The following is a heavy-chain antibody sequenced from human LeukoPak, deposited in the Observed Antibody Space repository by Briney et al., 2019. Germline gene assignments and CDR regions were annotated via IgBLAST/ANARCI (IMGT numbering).Heavy chain of an antibody. V-gene: IGHV3-9*01. CDR3: VKGGKGFLEWAEQLFDY. D-gene: IGHD3-3*01. Sequence: PGGSLRLSCAASGFTFDDYAMHWVRQAPGKGLEWVSGISWNSGSIGYADSVKGRFTISRDNAKNSLYLQMNNLRAEDTALYYCVKGGKGFLEWAEQLFDYWGQGTLVTVSS. J-gene: IGHJ4*02. CDR1: GFTFDDYA. CDR2: ISWNSGSI.